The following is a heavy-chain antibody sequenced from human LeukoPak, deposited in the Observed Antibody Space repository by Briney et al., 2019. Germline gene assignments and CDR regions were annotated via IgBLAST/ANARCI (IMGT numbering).Heavy chain of an antibody. CDR3: AKDGPPIVVVVAATPGYFDY. CDR2: ISGSGGST. V-gene: IGHV3-23*01. D-gene: IGHD2-15*01. J-gene: IGHJ4*02. CDR1: GFTFSSYA. Sequence: PGGSLRLSCAASGFTFSSYAVSWVRQAPGKGLEWVSAISGSGGSTYYADSVKGRFTISRDNSKNTLYLQMNSLRAEDTAVYYCAKDGPPIVVVVAATPGYFDYWGQGTLVTVSS.